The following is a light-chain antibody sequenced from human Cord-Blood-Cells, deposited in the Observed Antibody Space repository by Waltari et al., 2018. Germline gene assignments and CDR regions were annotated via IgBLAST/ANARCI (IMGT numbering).Light chain of an antibody. J-gene: IGLJ2*01. CDR1: SSDVGGYNY. CDR2: EVS. Sequence: QSALTQPASVSGSPGQSITISCTGTSSDVGGYNYVSWYHQHPGKAPKLMIYEVSNRPSGVSNRFSGSKAGNTASLTISGRQAEDEADYYCSSYTSSSFVVFGGGTKLTVL. CDR3: SSYTSSSFVV. V-gene: IGLV2-14*01.